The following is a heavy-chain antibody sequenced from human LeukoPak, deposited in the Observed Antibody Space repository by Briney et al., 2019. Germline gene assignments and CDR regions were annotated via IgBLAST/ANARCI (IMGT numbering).Heavy chain of an antibody. CDR2: ISGSGGST. V-gene: IGHV3-23*01. CDR3: AKENYHYYDSSGYYYFDY. CDR1: GFTFSNYN. J-gene: IGHJ4*02. D-gene: IGHD3-22*01. Sequence: GGSLRLSCVASGFTFSNYNMNWVRQAPGKGLEWVSAISGSGGSTYYADSVKGRFTISRDNSKNTLYLQMNSLRAEDTAVYYCAKENYHYYDSSGYYYFDYWGQGTLVTVSS.